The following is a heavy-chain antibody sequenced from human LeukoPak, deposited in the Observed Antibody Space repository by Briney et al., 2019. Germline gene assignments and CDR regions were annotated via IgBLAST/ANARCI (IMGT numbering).Heavy chain of an antibody. Sequence: GGSLRLSCAASGFTFSSYSMNWVRQAPGKGLERVSYISSSSSTIYYADSVKGRFTISRDNAKNSLYLQMNSLRAEDTAVYYCARDRWFGESLPAHFEYWGQGTLVTVSS. CDR3: ARDRWFGESLPAHFEY. D-gene: IGHD3-10*01. CDR1: GFTFSSYS. V-gene: IGHV3-48*01. J-gene: IGHJ4*02. CDR2: ISSSSSTI.